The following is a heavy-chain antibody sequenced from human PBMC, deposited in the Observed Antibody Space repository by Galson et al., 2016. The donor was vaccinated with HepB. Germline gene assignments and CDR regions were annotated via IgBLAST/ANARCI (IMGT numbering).Heavy chain of an antibody. Sequence: SLRLSCAASGFTFSGYAMAWVRQAPGKGLEWVSGMSDSDDIYYAPSVKSRFTITRDNSKNTLYLQLSSLIAEDTAVYYCAEDKLGHISAWYWYFADWGQGTLVSVSS. CDR1: GFTFSGYA. D-gene: IGHD6-13*01. J-gene: IGHJ4*02. V-gene: IGHV3-23*01. CDR3: AEDKLGHISAWYWYFAD. CDR2: MSDSDDI.